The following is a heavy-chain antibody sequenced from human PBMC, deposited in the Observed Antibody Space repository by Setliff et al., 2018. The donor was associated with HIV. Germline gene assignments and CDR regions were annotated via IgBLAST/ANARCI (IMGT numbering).Heavy chain of an antibody. V-gene: IGHV4-39*07. CDR3: NIYYYYYMDV. CDR1: GGSISSSSYY. J-gene: IGHJ6*03. Sequence: SETLSLTCTVSGGSISSSSYYWGWIRQPPGKGLEWIGSIYYSGSTYYNPSLKSRVTISVDTSKNQFSLRLSSVTAADTAVYYCNIYYYYYMDVWGKGTTVTVSS. CDR2: IYYSGST.